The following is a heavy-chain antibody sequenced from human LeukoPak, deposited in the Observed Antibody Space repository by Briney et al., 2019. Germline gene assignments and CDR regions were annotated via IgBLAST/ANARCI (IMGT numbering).Heavy chain of an antibody. V-gene: IGHV3-23*01. Sequence: GGSLRLSCSASGFNFRNYTMSWVRQAPGKGLEWVSGISGSGGSTYYSDSVKGRFTISRDNSKNTLFLQMNSLRAEDTAVYYCAKDRGPYSGYDSFFDFWGQGTLVTVSS. CDR3: AKDRGPYSGYDSFFDF. CDR1: GFNFRNYT. D-gene: IGHD5-12*01. CDR2: ISGSGGST. J-gene: IGHJ4*02.